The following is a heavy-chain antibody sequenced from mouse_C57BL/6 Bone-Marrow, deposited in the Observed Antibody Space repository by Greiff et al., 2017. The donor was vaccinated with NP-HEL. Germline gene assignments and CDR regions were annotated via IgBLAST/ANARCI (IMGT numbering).Heavy chain of an antibody. J-gene: IGHJ4*01. CDR1: GFSFNTYA. CDR2: IRSKSNNYAT. D-gene: IGHD4-1*02. CDR3: VSSTGTLYYYAMDY. V-gene: IGHV10-1*01. Sequence: EVQLVESGGGLVQPKGSLKLSCAASGFSFNTYAMNWVRQAPGKGLEWVARIRSKSNNYATYYADSVKDRFTISRDASESMLYLQMNNLKTEDTAMYYCVSSTGTLYYYAMDYWGQGTSVTVSS.